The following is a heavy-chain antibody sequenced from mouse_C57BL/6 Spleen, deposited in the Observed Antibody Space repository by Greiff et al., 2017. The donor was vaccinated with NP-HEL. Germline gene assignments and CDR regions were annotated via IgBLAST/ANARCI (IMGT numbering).Heavy chain of an antibody. D-gene: IGHD4-1*01. Sequence: QVQLQQPGAELVKPGASVQMSCKASGYTFTSYWITWVKQRPGQGLEWIGDIYPGSGSTNYNEKFKSKAPLTVDTSSSTAYMQLSSLTSEDSAVYYCARSGLGRAWFAYWGQGTLVTVSA. CDR1: GYTFTSYW. CDR3: ARSGLGRAWFAY. V-gene: IGHV1-55*01. J-gene: IGHJ3*01. CDR2: IYPGSGST.